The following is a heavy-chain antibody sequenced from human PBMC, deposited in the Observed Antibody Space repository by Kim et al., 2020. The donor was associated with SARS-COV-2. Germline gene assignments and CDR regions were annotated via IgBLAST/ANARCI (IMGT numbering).Heavy chain of an antibody. J-gene: IGHJ3*02. D-gene: IGHD2-2*01. CDR3: ARGVVVPAAPYDAFDI. Sequence: SVKGRFTISRYNSKNSLYLQMNSLRAEDTAVYYCARGVVVPAAPYDAFDIWGQGTMVTVSS. V-gene: IGHV3-7*04.